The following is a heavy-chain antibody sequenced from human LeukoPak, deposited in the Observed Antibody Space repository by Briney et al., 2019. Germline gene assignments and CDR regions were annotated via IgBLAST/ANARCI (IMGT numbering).Heavy chain of an antibody. V-gene: IGHV4-59*01. J-gene: IGHJ4*02. CDR3: ARRTGRLRGYDY. D-gene: IGHD3-10*01. CDR2: TYYSGST. Sequence: SETLSLTCTVSGGSISSYYWSWIRQPPGKGLEWIGYTYYSGSTNYNPSLKSRVTISVDTSENQFSLKLSSVTAADTAVYYCARRTGRLRGYDYWGQGTLVTVSS. CDR1: GGSISSYY.